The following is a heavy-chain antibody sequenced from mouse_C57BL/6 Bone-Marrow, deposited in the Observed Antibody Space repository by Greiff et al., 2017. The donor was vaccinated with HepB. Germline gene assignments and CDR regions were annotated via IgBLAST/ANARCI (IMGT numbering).Heavy chain of an antibody. D-gene: IGHD2-1*01. CDR1: GFTFSDYG. J-gene: IGHJ1*03. V-gene: IGHV5-17*01. CDR2: ISRGSSTI. CDR3: ARSYGNYEDFEV. Sequence: EVKLVESGGGLVKPGGSLKLSCAASGFTFSDYGMHWVRQAPEKGLEWVAYISRGSSTIYYADTVKGRFTISRDNAKNTLFLQMTSLRSEDTAMYYCARSYGNYEDFEVWGTGTTVTVAS.